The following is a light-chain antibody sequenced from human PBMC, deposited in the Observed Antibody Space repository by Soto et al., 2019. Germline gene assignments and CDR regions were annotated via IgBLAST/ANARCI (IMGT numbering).Light chain of an antibody. CDR2: WSS. CDR1: QAVLYNSNNKNY. V-gene: IGKV4-1*01. J-gene: IGKJ1*01. Sequence: DIVMTQSPDSLAVSLGERATINCKSSQAVLYNSNNKNYIAWYQQKPGQPPKLLIYWSSTREFGVPDRISGSGSGTDFSLTISSLQAKDVAVYYCQQYYSAPWTFGQGTKVEIK. CDR3: QQYYSAPWT.